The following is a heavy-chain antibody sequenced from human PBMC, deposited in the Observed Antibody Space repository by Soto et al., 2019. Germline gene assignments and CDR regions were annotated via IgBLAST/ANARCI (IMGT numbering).Heavy chain of an antibody. CDR3: ARAAVAGTPYYYYYYMDV. Sequence: SVKVSCKASGGTFSSYAISWVRQAPGQGLEWMGGIIPIFGTANYAQKFQGRVTITTDASTSTAYMELRSLRSDDTAVYYCARAAVAGTPYYYYYYMDVWGKGTTVTVSS. V-gene: IGHV1-69*05. D-gene: IGHD6-19*01. CDR1: GGTFSSYA. J-gene: IGHJ6*03. CDR2: IIPIFGTA.